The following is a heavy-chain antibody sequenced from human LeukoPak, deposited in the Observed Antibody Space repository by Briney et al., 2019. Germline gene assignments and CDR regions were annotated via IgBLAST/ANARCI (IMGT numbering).Heavy chain of an antibody. CDR3: ARVPLNYYYYYMDV. CDR1: GGSFSGYY. J-gene: IGHJ6*03. Sequence: PSETLSLTCAVYGGSFSGYYWSWIRQPPGKGLEWIAEINHSGSTNYNPSLKSRVTISVDTSKNQFSLKLSSVTAADTAVYYCARVPLNYYYYYMDVWGKGTTVTVSS. CDR2: INHSGST. V-gene: IGHV4-34*01. D-gene: IGHD2-8*01.